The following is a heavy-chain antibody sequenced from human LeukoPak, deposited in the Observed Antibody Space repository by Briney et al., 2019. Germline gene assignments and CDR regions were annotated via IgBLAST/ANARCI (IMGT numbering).Heavy chain of an antibody. CDR2: ISSSSSYI. CDR3: ARQVKRQWLATRFDP. Sequence: GGSLRLSCAASAFTFSSYSMNWVRQAPGKGLEWVSSISSSSSYIYYADSVKGRFTISRDNAKNSLYLQMNSLRAEDTAVYYCARQVKRQWLATRFDPWGQGTLVTVSS. CDR1: AFTFSSYS. D-gene: IGHD6-19*01. V-gene: IGHV3-21*01. J-gene: IGHJ5*02.